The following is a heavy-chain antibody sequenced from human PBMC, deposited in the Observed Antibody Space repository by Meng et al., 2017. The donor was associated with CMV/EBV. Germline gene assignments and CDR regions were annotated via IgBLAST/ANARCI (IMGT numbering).Heavy chain of an antibody. CDR2: IYHSGST. V-gene: IGHV4-38-2*02. CDR3: AREWGGIVVVPAAMGIDY. Sequence: SETLSLTCTVSGSSISSGYYWGWIRQPPGTGLEWIGSIYHSGSTYYNPSLKSRVTISVDTSKNQFSLKLSSVTAADTAVYYCAREWGGIVVVPAAMGIDYWGQGTLVTVSS. J-gene: IGHJ4*02. CDR1: GSSISSGYY. D-gene: IGHD2-2*01.